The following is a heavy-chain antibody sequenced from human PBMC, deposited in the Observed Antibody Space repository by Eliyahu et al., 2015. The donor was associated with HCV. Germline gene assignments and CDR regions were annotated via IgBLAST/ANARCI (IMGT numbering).Heavy chain of an antibody. Sequence: EVQLVESGGGLVKPGGSLRLSCAASGFTFSNAWMSWVRQAPGKGLEWVGXIKSKTXGGTTDYAAPVKGRFTISRDDSKNTLYLQMNSLKTEDTAVYYCTTDDYVWGSYRSWGQGTLVTVSS. CDR1: GFTFSNAW. CDR2: IKSKTXGGTT. D-gene: IGHD3-16*02. CDR3: TTDDYVWGSYRS. J-gene: IGHJ5*02. V-gene: IGHV3-15*01.